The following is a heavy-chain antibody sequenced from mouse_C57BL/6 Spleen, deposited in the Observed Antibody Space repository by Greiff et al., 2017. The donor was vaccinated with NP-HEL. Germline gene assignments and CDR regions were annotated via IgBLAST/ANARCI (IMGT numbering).Heavy chain of an antibody. Sequence: QVQLKESGPGLVQPSQSLSITCTVSGFSLTSYGVHWVRQSPGKGLEWLGVIWSGGSTDYNAAFISRLSISKDNSKSQVFFKMNSLQADDTAIYYCARNLYYDYEAWFAYWGQGTLVTVSA. CDR2: IWSGGST. D-gene: IGHD2-4*01. CDR3: ARNLYYDYEAWFAY. V-gene: IGHV2-2*01. CDR1: GFSLTSYG. J-gene: IGHJ3*01.